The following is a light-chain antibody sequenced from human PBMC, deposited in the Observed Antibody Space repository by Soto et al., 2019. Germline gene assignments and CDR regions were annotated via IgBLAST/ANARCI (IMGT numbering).Light chain of an antibody. CDR3: QQYYSIPPWT. CDR1: QSVLYSSNNKNY. Sequence: DIVMTQSPDSLAVSLGERATINCKSSQSVLYSSNNKNYLAWYQQTPGQPPKLLIYWASIRESGVPDRFSGSGSGTDFTLTISSLQAEDVAVYYCQQYYSIPPWTF. J-gene: IGKJ1*01. V-gene: IGKV4-1*01. CDR2: WAS.